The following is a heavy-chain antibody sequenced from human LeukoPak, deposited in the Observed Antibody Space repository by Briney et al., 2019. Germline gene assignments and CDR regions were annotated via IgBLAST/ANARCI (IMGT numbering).Heavy chain of an antibody. J-gene: IGHJ4*02. V-gene: IGHV3-64D*06. CDR2: ISSNGGST. Sequence: GGSLRLSCSASGFTFSSYAMHWVRQAPGKGLEYVSAISSNGGSTYYADSVKGRFTISRDNSENTLYLQMSSLRAEDTAVYYCVKDRRRYCSGGSCLLDYWGQGTLVTVSS. D-gene: IGHD2-15*01. CDR3: VKDRRRYCSGGSCLLDY. CDR1: GFTFSSYA.